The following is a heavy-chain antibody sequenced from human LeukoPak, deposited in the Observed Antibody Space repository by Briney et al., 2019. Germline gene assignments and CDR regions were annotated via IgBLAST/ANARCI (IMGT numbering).Heavy chain of an antibody. J-gene: IGHJ4*02. V-gene: IGHV4-34*01. CDR3: ARLVGYYSRGSCYHFDY. D-gene: IGHD2-15*01. CDR2: INHSGST. Sequence: PSETLSLTCAVYGGSFSGYYWSWIRQPPGKGLEWIGEINHSGSTDYTPSLKSRVTISVDTSKNQFSLKLTSVTAADTAVYFCARLVGYYSRGSCYHFDYWGQGSLVTVSS. CDR1: GGSFSGYY.